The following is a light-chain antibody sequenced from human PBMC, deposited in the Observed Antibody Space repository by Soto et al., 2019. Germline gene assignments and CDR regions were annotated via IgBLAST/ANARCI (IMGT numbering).Light chain of an antibody. J-gene: IGLJ2*01. V-gene: IGLV2-14*01. CDR1: SSDVGGYNF. CDR2: DVS. CDR3: SSYTSSSTVV. Sequence: QSVLTQPASVSGSPGQSITMSCTETSSDVGGYNFVSWYQQLPGKAPKLMIYDVSDRPSGVSNRFSGSKSGNTASLTISGLQAEDEADYYCSSYTSSSTVVFGGGTKLTVL.